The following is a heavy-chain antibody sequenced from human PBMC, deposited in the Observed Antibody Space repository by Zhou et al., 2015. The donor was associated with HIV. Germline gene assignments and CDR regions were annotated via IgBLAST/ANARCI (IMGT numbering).Heavy chain of an antibody. V-gene: IGHV3-33*01. Sequence: QVQLVESGGGVVQPGRSLRLSCAASGFIFSSYGMHWVRQAPGKGLEWVAVIWFDGSNKYYVDSVKGRFTISRDNSKNTLYLQMNSLRDEDTAVYNCARGRMGKRNQPFDYWGQGTLVTVSS. CDR2: IWFDGSNK. D-gene: IGHD2-2*01. J-gene: IGHJ4*02. CDR3: ARGRMGKRNQPFDY. CDR1: GFIFSSYG.